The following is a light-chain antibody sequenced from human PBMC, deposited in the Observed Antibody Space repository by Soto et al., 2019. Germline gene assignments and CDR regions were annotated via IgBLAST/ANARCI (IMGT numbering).Light chain of an antibody. CDR2: TAS. CDR3: QQVNDYPLT. Sequence: DIPLTQSPSFLSASVGDRVTITCRASQGIRGYLAWYQQEPGKAPNLLIYTASTLQSGVPSRFSGSGSGTEFTLTISSLQPEDFATYYCQQVNDYPLTFGGGTQVEIK. J-gene: IGKJ4*01. V-gene: IGKV1-9*01. CDR1: QGIRGY.